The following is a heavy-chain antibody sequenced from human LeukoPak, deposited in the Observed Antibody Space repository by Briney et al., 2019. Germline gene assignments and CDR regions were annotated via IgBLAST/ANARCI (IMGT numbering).Heavy chain of an antibody. D-gene: IGHD3-10*01. Sequence: GESLKISCKGSGYSFTSYWIGWVRPMPGKGLEWMGIIYPGDSDTRYSPSFQGQVTISADKSISTAYLQWSSLKASDTAMYYCARSPRITMVRGELGVDYWGQGTLVTVSS. CDR1: GYSFTSYW. J-gene: IGHJ4*02. CDR2: IYPGDSDT. CDR3: ARSPRITMVRGELGVDY. V-gene: IGHV5-51*01.